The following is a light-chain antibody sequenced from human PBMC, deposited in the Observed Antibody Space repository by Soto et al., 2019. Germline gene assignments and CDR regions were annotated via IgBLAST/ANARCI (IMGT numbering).Light chain of an antibody. Sequence: QSALTQPASVSGSPGQSITISCTGTSSDVGGYNYVSWYQQHPGKAPKLIIYEVSNRPSGVSNRFSGSKSGNTASLIISGLQAEDEADYYCSSYTSSSTLVFGGGTKLTVL. V-gene: IGLV2-14*01. CDR3: SSYTSSSTLV. CDR2: EVS. CDR1: SSDVGGYNY. J-gene: IGLJ2*01.